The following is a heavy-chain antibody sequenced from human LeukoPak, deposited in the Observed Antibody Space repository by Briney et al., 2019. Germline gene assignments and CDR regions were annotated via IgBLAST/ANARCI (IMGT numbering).Heavy chain of an antibody. D-gene: IGHD6-6*01. J-gene: IGHJ4*02. CDR1: GFTFSSYA. CDR2: ISGSGGST. Sequence: PPGGSLRLSCAASGFTFSSYAMSWVRQAPGKGLEWVSAISGSGGSTYYADSVKGRFTISRDNSKNTLCLQMNSLRAEDTAVYYCAKVSSSFRPSQFDYWGQGTLVTVSS. CDR3: AKVSSSFRPSQFDY. V-gene: IGHV3-23*01.